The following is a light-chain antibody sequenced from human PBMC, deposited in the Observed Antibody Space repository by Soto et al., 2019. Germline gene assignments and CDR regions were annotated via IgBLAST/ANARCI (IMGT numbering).Light chain of an antibody. Sequence: QSVMTQPPSASETPGQRVTISCSGSSSNFGNNYVYWYQQIPGTAPKLLIYRSFQRPSGVPDRFSGSKSGTSASLAINGLRSEDEANYYCASWDDSLSAWVFGGGTKLTVL. CDR2: RSF. J-gene: IGLJ3*02. V-gene: IGLV1-47*01. CDR1: SSNFGNNY. CDR3: ASWDDSLSAWV.